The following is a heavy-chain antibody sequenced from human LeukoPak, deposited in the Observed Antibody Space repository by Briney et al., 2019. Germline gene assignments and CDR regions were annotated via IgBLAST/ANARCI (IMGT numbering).Heavy chain of an antibody. J-gene: IGHJ4*02. CDR1: GFTFSSYS. CDR3: ARDLAMVRGDLGY. Sequence: GGSLRLSCAASGFTFSSYSMNWVRQAPGKGLEWVSSISSSSSYIYYADSVKGRFTISRDNAKNSLYLQMNSLRAEDTAVYYCARDLAMVRGDLGYWGQGTLVTVSS. CDR2: ISSSSSYI. V-gene: IGHV3-21*01. D-gene: IGHD3-10*01.